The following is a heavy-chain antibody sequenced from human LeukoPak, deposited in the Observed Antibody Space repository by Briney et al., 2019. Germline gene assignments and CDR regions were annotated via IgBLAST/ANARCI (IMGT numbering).Heavy chain of an antibody. J-gene: IGHJ4*02. CDR2: NYYSGST. V-gene: IGHV4-30-4*08. CDR1: GGSISSGDYY. Sequence: PSETLSLTCTVSGGSISSGDYYWSWIRQPPGKGLEWIGYNYYSGSTYYNPSLKSRVTISVDTSKNQFSLKLSSVTAADTAVYYCARGFRYCSSTSCYPYFDYWGQGTLVTVSS. D-gene: IGHD2-2*01. CDR3: ARGFRYCSSTSCYPYFDY.